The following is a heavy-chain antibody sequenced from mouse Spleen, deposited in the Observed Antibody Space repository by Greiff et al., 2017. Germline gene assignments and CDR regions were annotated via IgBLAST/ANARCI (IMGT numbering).Heavy chain of an antibody. J-gene: IGHJ2*01. V-gene: IGHV1-54*01. D-gene: IGHD2-14*01. CDR3: ARRYGYDGDYFDY. Sequence: QVQLQQSGAELVRPGTSVKVSCKASGYAFTNYLIEWVKQRPGQGLEWIGVINPGSGGTNYNEKFKGKATLTADKSSSTAYMQLSSLTSEDSAVYFCARRYGYDGDYFDYWGQGTTLTVSS. CDR2: INPGSGGT. CDR1: GYAFTNYL.